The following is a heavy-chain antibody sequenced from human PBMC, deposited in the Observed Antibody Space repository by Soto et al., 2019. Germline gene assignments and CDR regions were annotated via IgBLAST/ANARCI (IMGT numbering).Heavy chain of an antibody. CDR2: IFSNDEK. Sequence: QLSLKESGPVLVKPTETLTLTCTVSGFSLSNARMGVSWIRQPPGKALEWLAHIFSNDEKSYSTSLKSRLTISKDTSKSQVVLTMTNMDPVDTATYYCARTTYYYDSSGYYYDYWGQGTLVTVSS. CDR1: GFSLSNARMG. D-gene: IGHD3-22*01. J-gene: IGHJ4*02. CDR3: ARTTYYYDSSGYYYDY. V-gene: IGHV2-26*01.